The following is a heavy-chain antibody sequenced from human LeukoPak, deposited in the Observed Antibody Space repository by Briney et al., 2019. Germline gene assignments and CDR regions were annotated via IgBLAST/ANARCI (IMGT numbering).Heavy chain of an antibody. CDR2: IYPGDSDT. CDR3: ARLRDGYNYYFDY. V-gene: IGHV5-51*01. J-gene: IGHJ4*02. D-gene: IGHD5-24*01. Sequence: GESLKISCKGSGYSFTSYWLGWVRQMPGKGLEWMGIIYPGDSDTKYSPSFQGQVTISADKSISTAYLQWSSLKASDSAMYYCARLRDGYNYYFDYWGQGTLVTVSS. CDR1: GYSFTSYW.